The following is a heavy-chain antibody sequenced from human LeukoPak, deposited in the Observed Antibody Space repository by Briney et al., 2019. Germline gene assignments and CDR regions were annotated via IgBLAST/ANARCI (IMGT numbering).Heavy chain of an antibody. CDR2: ISWNSGSI. CDR3: AKDRRTSYYYYVMDV. V-gene: IGHV3-9*01. J-gene: IGHJ6*02. Sequence: PGRSLRLSCAASGFTFDDYAMHWVRQAPGKGLEWVSGISWNSGSIGYADSVKGRFTISRDNAKNSLYLQMNSLRAEDTALYYCAKDRRTSYYYYVMDVWGQGTTVTVSS. CDR1: GFTFDDYA.